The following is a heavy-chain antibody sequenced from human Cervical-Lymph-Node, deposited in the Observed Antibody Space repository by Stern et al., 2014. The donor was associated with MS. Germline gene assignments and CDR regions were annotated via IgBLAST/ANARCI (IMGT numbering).Heavy chain of an antibody. CDR1: GGSISGYH. CDR3: ARGGYESSGYYGLDN. D-gene: IGHD3-22*01. V-gene: IGHV4-59*08. Sequence: QVQLQESGPGLVKPSETLSLTCTISGGSISGYHWGWIRQPPGKGLEWIGYIYYSGTTNYSPSLKSRVTISVDTSKNQFSLKLSSVTAADTAVYYCARGGYESSGYYGLDNWGQGTLVTVSS. CDR2: IYYSGTT. J-gene: IGHJ4*02.